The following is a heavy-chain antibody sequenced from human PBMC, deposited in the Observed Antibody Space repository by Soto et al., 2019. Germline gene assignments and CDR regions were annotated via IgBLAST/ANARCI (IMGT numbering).Heavy chain of an antibody. J-gene: IGHJ4*02. D-gene: IGHD2-2*01. CDR3: ALARGIVVVPAAINSYFDY. CDR2: IIPIFGTA. CDR1: GGTFSSYA. V-gene: IGHV1-69*13. Sequence: SVKVSCKASGGTFSSYAISWVRQAPGQGLEWMGGIIPIFGTANYAQKFQGRVTITADESTSTAYMELSSLRSEDTAVYYCALARGIVVVPAAINSYFDYWGQGTLVT.